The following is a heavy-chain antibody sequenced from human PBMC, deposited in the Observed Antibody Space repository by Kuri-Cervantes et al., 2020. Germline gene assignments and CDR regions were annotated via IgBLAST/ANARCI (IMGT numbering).Heavy chain of an antibody. CDR3: ASQDDAFDI. J-gene: IGHJ3*02. V-gene: IGHV4-39*01. CDR2: IYYSGST. CDR1: GGSLSSSSYY. Sequence: GSLRLSCTVSGGSLSSSSYYWGWIRQTPGKGLEWIGSIYYSGSTYYKPSLESRVTISVDTSKNQFSLKLSSVTAADTAVYYCASQDDAFDIWGQGTMVTVSS.